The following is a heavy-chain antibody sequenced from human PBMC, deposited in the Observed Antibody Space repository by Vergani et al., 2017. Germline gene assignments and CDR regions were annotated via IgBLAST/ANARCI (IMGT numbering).Heavy chain of an antibody. Sequence: QVQLVQSGAEVKKPGSSVKVSCKASGGTFSSYAISWVRQAPGQGLEWMGGIIPIFGTANYAQKFQGRVTITADESTSTADMELSSLRSEDTAVYYCARDSTAAAGTVEVGDYWGQGTLVTVSS. D-gene: IGHD6-13*01. CDR2: IIPIFGTA. CDR3: ARDSTAAAGTVEVGDY. J-gene: IGHJ4*02. V-gene: IGHV1-69*01. CDR1: GGTFSSYA.